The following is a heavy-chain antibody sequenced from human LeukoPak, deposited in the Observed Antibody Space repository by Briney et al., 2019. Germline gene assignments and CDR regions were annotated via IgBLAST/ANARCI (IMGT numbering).Heavy chain of an antibody. CDR3: ARRNPQYDYVWEMDY. D-gene: IGHD3-16*01. V-gene: IGHV4-59*01. J-gene: IGHJ4*02. Sequence: SETLSLTCTVCGGSISSYYWSWIRQPPGKGLEWIGYIYYSGSTNYNPSLKSRVTISVDTSKNQFSLKLSSVTAADTAVYYCARRNPQYDYVWEMDYWGQGTLVTVSS. CDR2: IYYSGST. CDR1: GGSISSYY.